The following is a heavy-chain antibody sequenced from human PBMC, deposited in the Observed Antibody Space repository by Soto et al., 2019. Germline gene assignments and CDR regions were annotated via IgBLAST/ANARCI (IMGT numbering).Heavy chain of an antibody. V-gene: IGHV3-53*01. CDR3: ATRDRGDWPYFDY. CDR2: IYSGGRT. Sequence: EVQLVESGGGLIQPGGSLRLSCAASGVTVSRNYMTWVCQAPGKGLEWVSHIYSGGRTYYADSVKGRFTISRGSSENTLYLQMNSLRDGDTDVYYCATRDRGDWPYFDYWGHGTLVTVSP. D-gene: IGHD2-21*02. J-gene: IGHJ4*01. CDR1: GVTVSRNY.